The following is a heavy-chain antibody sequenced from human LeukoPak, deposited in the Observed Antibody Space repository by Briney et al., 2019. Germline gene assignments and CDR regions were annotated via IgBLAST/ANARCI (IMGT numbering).Heavy chain of an antibody. CDR2: ISAYNGNT. V-gene: IGHV1-18*01. J-gene: IGHJ4*02. D-gene: IGHD5-18*01. CDR3: AREMATAMGYYFDY. Sequence: ASVKVSSKASGYTFTSYGISWVRQAPGQGLEWMVWISAYNGNTNYAQKLQGRVTMTTDTSTSTAYMELRSLRSDDTAVYYCAREMATAMGYYFDYWGQGTLVTVSS. CDR1: GYTFTSYG.